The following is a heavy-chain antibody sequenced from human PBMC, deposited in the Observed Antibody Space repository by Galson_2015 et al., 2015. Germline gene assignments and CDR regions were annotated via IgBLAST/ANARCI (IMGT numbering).Heavy chain of an antibody. CDR1: GFTFSTYW. J-gene: IGHJ5*02. CDR2: IRDDAGEI. Sequence: SLRLSCAASGFTFSTYWMTWVRQAPGKGLEWVGNIRDDAGEIYYVDSVKGRFSISRDNAKSVLFLQMNSLRVDDTAVYYCARGFNWNFDPWGQGTLVTVSS. D-gene: IGHD1-1*01. V-gene: IGHV3-7*01. CDR3: ARGFNWNFDP.